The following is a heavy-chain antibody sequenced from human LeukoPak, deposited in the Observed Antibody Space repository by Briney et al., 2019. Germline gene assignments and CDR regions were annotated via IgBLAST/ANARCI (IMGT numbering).Heavy chain of an antibody. CDR3: AKDFTLLRFGELSPY. J-gene: IGHJ4*02. CDR2: INSDGSGT. Sequence: GGSLRLSCAASGFTFSSYWMHWVRHAPGKGLVWVSRINSDGSGTSYADSVKGRFTISRDNSKNTLYLQMNSLRAEDTAVYYCAKDFTLLRFGELSPYWGQGTLVTVSS. D-gene: IGHD3-10*01. CDR1: GFTFSSYW. V-gene: IGHV3-74*01.